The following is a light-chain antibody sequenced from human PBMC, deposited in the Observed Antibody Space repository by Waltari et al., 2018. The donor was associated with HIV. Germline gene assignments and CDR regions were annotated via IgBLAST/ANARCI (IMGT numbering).Light chain of an antibody. CDR1: QSIDSS. Sequence: DIQMTQSPSTLSASVGDRVTITCRASQSIDSSLAWYQQKPGKAPKVLIYKTSNLESGVPSSFSGSGSGTEFTLTISTLQPDDFATYYCQQYKSYPVTFGGGTKVEIK. CDR3: QQYKSYPVT. J-gene: IGKJ4*01. CDR2: KTS. V-gene: IGKV1-5*03.